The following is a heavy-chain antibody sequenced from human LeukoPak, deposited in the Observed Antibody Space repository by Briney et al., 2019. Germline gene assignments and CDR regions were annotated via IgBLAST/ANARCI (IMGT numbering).Heavy chain of an antibody. CDR2: VHPSGSA. Sequence: PSETLSLTCAVFGGSLSGYFLSWIRQPPGKGLEWIGEVHPSGSANYNPSLKSRVTVSLDTSRNQFSLKLSSVTAADTAVYYCARGRDEYKGGNYWGQGTLVTVSS. D-gene: IGHD5-24*01. CDR1: GGSLSGYF. V-gene: IGHV4-34*01. CDR3: ARGRDEYKGGNY. J-gene: IGHJ4*02.